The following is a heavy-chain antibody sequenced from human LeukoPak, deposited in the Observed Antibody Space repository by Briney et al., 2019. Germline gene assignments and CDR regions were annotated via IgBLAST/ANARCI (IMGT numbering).Heavy chain of an antibody. D-gene: IGHD3-22*01. V-gene: IGHV1-46*01. CDR1: GYTFTSYY. Sequence: ASVKVSCKASGYTFTSYYMHWVRQAPGQGLEWMGIINPSGGSTSYAQKFQGRVTMTRDTSTSTVYMELSSLRSEDTPVYYCARERTGNSDSSGHYDYWGQGTLVTVSS. CDR2: INPSGGST. CDR3: ARERTGNSDSSGHYDY. J-gene: IGHJ4*02.